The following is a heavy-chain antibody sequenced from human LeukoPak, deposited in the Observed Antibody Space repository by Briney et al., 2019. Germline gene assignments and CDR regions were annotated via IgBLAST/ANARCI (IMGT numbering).Heavy chain of an antibody. J-gene: IGHJ3*02. D-gene: IGHD3-10*01. CDR2: ISGSGTTI. Sequence: PGGSLRLSCAASGFSFSSYEMNWVRQGPGKGLEWVSYISGSGTTIYDADSVEGRFTISRDNAKNSLYLQLNSLTAEDTAVYYCVRDEIRSGAFDIWGQGTMVTVSS. CDR1: GFSFSSYE. CDR3: VRDEIRSGAFDI. V-gene: IGHV3-48*03.